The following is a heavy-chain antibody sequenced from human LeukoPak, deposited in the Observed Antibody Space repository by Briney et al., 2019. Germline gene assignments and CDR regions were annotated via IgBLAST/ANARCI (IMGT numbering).Heavy chain of an antibody. Sequence: SETLSLTCTVSGYSISSGYYWGWIRQPPGKGLEWIGSIYHSGSTYYNPSLKSRVTISVDTSKNQFSLKLSSVTAADTAVYYCARDRRGYCSGGSCFDDAFDIWGQGTMVTVSS. CDR3: ARDRRGYCSGGSCFDDAFDI. CDR2: IYHSGST. D-gene: IGHD2-15*01. J-gene: IGHJ3*02. CDR1: GYSISSGYY. V-gene: IGHV4-38-2*02.